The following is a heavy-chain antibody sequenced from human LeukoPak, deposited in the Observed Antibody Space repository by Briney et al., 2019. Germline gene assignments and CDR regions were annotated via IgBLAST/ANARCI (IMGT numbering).Heavy chain of an antibody. D-gene: IGHD6-6*01. CDR2: ISSSANDK. CDR1: RFNFNDYY. V-gene: IGHV3-11*01. Sequence: PGGSLRLSCAASRFNFNDYYMSWIRQAPGKGLEWLSYISSSANDKYYADSVKGRFTISRDNAKNSLYLQMNSPRVEDTAVYYCASGSSSVGYWGQGTLVTVSS. J-gene: IGHJ4*02. CDR3: ASGSSSVGY.